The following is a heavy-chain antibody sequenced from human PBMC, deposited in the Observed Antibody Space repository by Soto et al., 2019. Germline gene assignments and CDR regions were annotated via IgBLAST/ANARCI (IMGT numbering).Heavy chain of an antibody. CDR1: GGYISSSEYY. CDR2: ISFTGST. D-gene: IGHD1-26*01. J-gene: IGHJ4*02. V-gene: IGHV4-30-4*01. CDR3: ARGSGNYYSGRYFDS. Sequence: SETLSLTCTVSGGYISSSEYYWTWIRQSPGKGLEYIGYISFTGSTYYNPSLKSRVTVSVDTSNNQFSLNLSSVTAADTAVYFCARGSGNYYSGRYFDSWGPGTLVTVSS.